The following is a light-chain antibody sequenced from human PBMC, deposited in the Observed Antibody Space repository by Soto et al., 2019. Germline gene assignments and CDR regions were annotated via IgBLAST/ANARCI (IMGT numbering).Light chain of an antibody. J-gene: IGLJ1*01. CDR3: QSYDSSLSAYV. Sequence: QSVLTQLPSVSGAPGQRVTISCTGSSSNIGAGYDVHWYQQLPGTAPKLLIYDNSNRPSEVPDRFSGSKSGTSASLAITGLQAEDEADYYCQSYDSSLSAYVFGTGTKVTVL. CDR2: DNS. V-gene: IGLV1-40*01. CDR1: SSNIGAGYD.